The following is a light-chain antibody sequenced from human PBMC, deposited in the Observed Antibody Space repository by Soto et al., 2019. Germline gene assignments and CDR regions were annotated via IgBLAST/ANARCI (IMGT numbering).Light chain of an antibody. V-gene: IGKV1-39*01. CDR3: QQSYSTPDT. J-gene: IGKJ2*01. CDR1: QSISSY. Sequence: DIQMTQSPSSLSASVGDRVTITCRASQSISSYLHWYQHKPGKAPRLLIYAASSLQSGVPSRFSGSGSGTDFTLTISSLRPEDFATYFCQQSYSTPDTFAQGTKLEIK. CDR2: AAS.